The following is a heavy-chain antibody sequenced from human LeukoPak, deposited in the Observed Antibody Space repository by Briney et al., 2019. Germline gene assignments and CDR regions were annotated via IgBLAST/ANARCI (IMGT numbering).Heavy chain of an antibody. J-gene: IGHJ4*02. CDR1: GFTFSSYW. Sequence: GGSLRLSCAASGFTFSSYWMHWVRQAPGKGLVWVSRINSDGSSTSYADSVKGRFTISRDNAKNTLYLQMNSLRAEDTAVYYCARARGPPYGGNSYFDYWGQGTLVTVSS. D-gene: IGHD4-23*01. V-gene: IGHV3-74*01. CDR3: ARARGPPYGGNSYFDY. CDR2: INSDGSST.